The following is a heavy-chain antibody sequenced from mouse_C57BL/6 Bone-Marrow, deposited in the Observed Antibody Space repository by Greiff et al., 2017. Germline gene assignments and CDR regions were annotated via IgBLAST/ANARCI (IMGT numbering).Heavy chain of an antibody. V-gene: IGHV2-6*01. CDR3: ASPIYYDYDGFDY. D-gene: IGHD2-4*01. CDR1: GFSLTSYG. J-gene: IGHJ2*01. CDR2: IWGVGST. Sequence: LVAPSQSLSITCTVSGFSLTSYGVDWVRQSPGKGLEWLGVIWGVGSTNYNSALKSRLSISKDNSKSQVFLKMNSLQTDDTAMYYCASPIYYDYDGFDYWGQGTTLTVSS.